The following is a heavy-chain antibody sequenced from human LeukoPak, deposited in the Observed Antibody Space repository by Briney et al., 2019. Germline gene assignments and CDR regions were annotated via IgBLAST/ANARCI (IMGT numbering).Heavy chain of an antibody. V-gene: IGHV4-38-2*02. CDR3: ARKKYDFWSGYFWPTHMDV. J-gene: IGHJ6*03. CDR2: IYHSGST. CDR1: GYSISSGYY. D-gene: IGHD3-3*01. Sequence: SETLSLTCTVSGYSISSGYYWGWIRQPPGKGLEWIGSIYHSGSTYYNPSLKSRVTISVDTSKNQFSLKLSSVTAADTAVYYCARKKYDFWSGYFWPTHMDVWGKGTTVTVSS.